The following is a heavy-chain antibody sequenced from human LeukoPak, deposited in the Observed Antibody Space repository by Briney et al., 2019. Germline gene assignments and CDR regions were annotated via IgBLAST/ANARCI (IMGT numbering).Heavy chain of an antibody. CDR3: AIHLENSRGDGYPGY. CDR1: GGSISSSSYY. D-gene: IGHD5-24*01. J-gene: IGHJ4*02. V-gene: IGHV4-39*07. Sequence: SETLSLTCTVSGGSISSSSYYWGWIRQPPGKGLEWIGSIYYSGSTYYNPSLKSRVTISVDTSKNQFSLKLSSVTAADTAVYYCAIHLENSRGDGYPGYWGQGTLVTVSS. CDR2: IYYSGST.